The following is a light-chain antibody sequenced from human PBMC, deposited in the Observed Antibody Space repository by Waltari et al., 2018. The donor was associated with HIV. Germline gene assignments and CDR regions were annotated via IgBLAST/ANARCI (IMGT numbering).Light chain of an antibody. CDR3: AVWDDSLTGHVV. CDR2: RNN. V-gene: IGLV1-47*01. CDR1: RTNIGRNF. J-gene: IGLJ2*01. Sequence: QSVLTQPPSASGTPGQRVTIPCSGSRTNIGRNFVYWYQQLPGMAPKLLIYRNNQRPSGVPDRFSGSKSGTSASLAISGLRSEDGADYYCAVWDDSLTGHVVFGGGTKLTVL.